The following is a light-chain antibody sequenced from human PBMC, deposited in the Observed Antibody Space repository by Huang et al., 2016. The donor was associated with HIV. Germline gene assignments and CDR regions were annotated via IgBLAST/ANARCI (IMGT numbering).Light chain of an antibody. CDR3: HQYNNWLLS. Sequence: EVVMTQSSAILSVSPGERVTLSCRANRSVSTNLAWYQHRPGQAPRPLIYGASTRAPGIPARFSGSESGTDFSRTISSLQSEDFALYYCHQYNNWLLSFGGGTRVDI. CDR1: RSVSTN. CDR2: GAS. V-gene: IGKV3-15*01. J-gene: IGKJ4*01.